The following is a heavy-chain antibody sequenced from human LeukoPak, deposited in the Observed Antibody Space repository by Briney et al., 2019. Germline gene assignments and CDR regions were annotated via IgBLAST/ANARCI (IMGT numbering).Heavy chain of an antibody. D-gene: IGHD3-16*02. CDR1: GYTFTSYD. V-gene: IGHV1-8*01. Sequence: ASVKVSCKASGYTFTSYDINWVRQATGQGLEWMGWMNPNSGNTGYAQKFQGRVTMTRNTSISTAYMELSSLRSEDTAVYYCARGPNPFYYDYIWGSYRPLDYWAREPWSPSPQ. CDR3: ARGPNPFYYDYIWGSYRPLDY. J-gene: IGHJ4*02. CDR2: MNPNSGNT.